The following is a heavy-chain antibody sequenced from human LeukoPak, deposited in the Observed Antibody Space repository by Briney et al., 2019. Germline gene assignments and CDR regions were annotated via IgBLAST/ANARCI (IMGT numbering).Heavy chain of an antibody. J-gene: IGHJ3*02. Sequence: PGGSLRLSCAASEFSVGSNYMTWVRQAPGKGLEWVSAISGSGGSTYYADSVKGRFTISRDNSKNTLYLQMNSLRAEDTAVYYCAKGPKGSGWYENAFDIWGQGTMVTVSS. V-gene: IGHV3-23*01. CDR2: ISGSGGST. CDR3: AKGPKGSGWYENAFDI. D-gene: IGHD6-19*01. CDR1: EFSVGSNY.